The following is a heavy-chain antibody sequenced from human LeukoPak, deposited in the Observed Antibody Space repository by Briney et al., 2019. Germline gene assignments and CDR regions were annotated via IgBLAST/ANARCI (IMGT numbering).Heavy chain of an antibody. V-gene: IGHV1-18*01. Sequence: GASVKVSCKASGYTFTRNGITWVRQAPGQGLEWMGWINGYNGNTVYAQMFEGRVTLITDTSTTTAYMELTNLRPDDTAIYYCARAGYCSGAACYAEGIDYWGQGTLVTVSS. J-gene: IGHJ4*02. D-gene: IGHD2-2*01. CDR3: ARAGYCSGAACYAEGIDY. CDR1: GYTFTRNG. CDR2: INGYNGNT.